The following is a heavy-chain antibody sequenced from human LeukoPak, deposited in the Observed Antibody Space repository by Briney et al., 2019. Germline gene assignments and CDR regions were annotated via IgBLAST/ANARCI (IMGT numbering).Heavy chain of an antibody. CDR3: ARQDLAVSGIDY. CDR2: IYYSGTT. V-gene: IGHV4-39*01. J-gene: IGHJ4*02. CDR1: GGSISGGSHY. D-gene: IGHD6-19*01. Sequence: PSETLSLTCTVSGGSISGGSHYWRWIRQRPGKGLEWIGSIYYSGTTYYSPSVKSRVTISLAKSKDQCSLKLNFGTAADTAVYYCARQDLAVSGIDYWGQGALVTVSS.